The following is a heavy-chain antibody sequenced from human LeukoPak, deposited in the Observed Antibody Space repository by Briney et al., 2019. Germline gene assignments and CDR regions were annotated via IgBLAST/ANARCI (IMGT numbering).Heavy chain of an antibody. CDR2: IYYSGST. CDR1: GGSVSSGSYY. V-gene: IGHV4-61*01. Sequence: SETLSLTCTVSGGSVSSGSYYWCWIRQPPGKGLEWIGYIYYSGSTNYNPSLKSRVTISVDTSKNQFSLKLSSVTAADTAVYYCARDPRAGYSSGWSSWGQGTLVTVSS. J-gene: IGHJ4*02. CDR3: ARDPRAGYSSGWSS. D-gene: IGHD6-19*01.